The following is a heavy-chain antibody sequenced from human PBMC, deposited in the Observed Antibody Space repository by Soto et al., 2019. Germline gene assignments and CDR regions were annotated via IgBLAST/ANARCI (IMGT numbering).Heavy chain of an antibody. V-gene: IGHV4-59*12. D-gene: IGHD2-8*02. Sequence: PSETLSLTCTVSGGSISSYYWSWIRQPPGKGLEWIGYIYYSGSTYYNPSLKSRVTISVDTSKNQFSLKLSSVTAADTAVYCCARRAGGVTTPHYFDYWGQGTLVTVSS. CDR1: GGSISSYY. CDR2: IYYSGST. J-gene: IGHJ4*02. CDR3: ARRAGGVTTPHYFDY.